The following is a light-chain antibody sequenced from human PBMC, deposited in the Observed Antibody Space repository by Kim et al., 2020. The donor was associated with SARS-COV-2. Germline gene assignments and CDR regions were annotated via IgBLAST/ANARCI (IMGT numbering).Light chain of an antibody. CDR2: LNSDGSH. J-gene: IGLJ3*02. CDR3: QTWGTGIRV. Sequence: ALVKLTCPLSSGHSSYAIAWNQQQTEKGPRYLMKLNSDGSHRKGEGIPDRFSGSSSGDERYLTISSLQSEDEADYYCQTWGTGIRVFGGGTQLTVL. CDR1: SGHSSYA. V-gene: IGLV4-69*01.